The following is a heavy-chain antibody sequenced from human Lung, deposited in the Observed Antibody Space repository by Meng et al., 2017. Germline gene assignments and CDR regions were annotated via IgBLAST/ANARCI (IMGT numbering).Heavy chain of an antibody. V-gene: IGHV3-15*01. CDR2: IKSNTDGGTT. CDR1: GFYFSNVW. Sequence: VLLVESGGDLINPGGSLRLSCAASGFYFSNVWMSWVRQAPGKGLEWVGRIKSNTDGGTTEYAAPVTGRFTISRDDSKSTLNLHLSGLRTDDTGVYYCTWDDKAVSDYWGQGTLVTASS. J-gene: IGHJ4*02. D-gene: IGHD3-9*01. CDR3: TWDDKAVSDY.